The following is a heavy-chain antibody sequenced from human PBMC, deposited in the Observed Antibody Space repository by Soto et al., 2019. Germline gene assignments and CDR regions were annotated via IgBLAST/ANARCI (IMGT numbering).Heavy chain of an antibody. V-gene: IGHV3-48*01. CDR1: GFTFSSYS. J-gene: IGHJ4*02. Sequence: EVRLVESGGGLVQPGGSLRLSCAASGFTFSSYSMNWVRQAPGKGLEWVSYTSSSSSIIYYADSVKGRFTISRDNAKNSLYLQMNSLRAEDTAVYYCARSIAVTGTTADYWGQGTLVTVSS. D-gene: IGHD6-19*01. CDR3: ARSIAVTGTTADY. CDR2: TSSSSSII.